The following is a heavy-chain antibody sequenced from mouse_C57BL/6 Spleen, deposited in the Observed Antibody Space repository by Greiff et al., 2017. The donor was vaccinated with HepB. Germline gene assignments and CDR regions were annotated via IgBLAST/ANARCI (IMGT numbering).Heavy chain of an antibody. CDR1: GYAFTNYL. D-gene: IGHD3-2*02. J-gene: IGHJ4*01. CDR3: ARSVAAQATHYAMDY. V-gene: IGHV1-54*01. Sequence: VQLQQSGAELVRPGTSVKVSCKASGYAFTNYLIEWVKQRPGQGLEWIGVINPGSGGTNYNEKLKGKATLTADKYSSTAYMQLSSLTSDDSPVYFCARSVAAQATHYAMDYWGQGASVTVSS. CDR2: INPGSGGT.